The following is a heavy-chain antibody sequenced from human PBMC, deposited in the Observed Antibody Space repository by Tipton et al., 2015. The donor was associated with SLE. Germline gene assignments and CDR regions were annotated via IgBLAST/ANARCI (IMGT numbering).Heavy chain of an antibody. Sequence: TLSLTCAVYGGSFSGYYWSWIRQTPGKGLEWIGEINHSGYTNFNPSLKSRVTISVDTSTNHFSLKLSSVTAADTAVYYCARAPRIALAGTYYYYYGLDVWGQGTTVTVSS. J-gene: IGHJ6*02. V-gene: IGHV4-34*01. CDR2: INHSGYT. CDR1: GGSFSGYY. CDR3: ARAPRIALAGTYYYYYGLDV. D-gene: IGHD6-19*01.